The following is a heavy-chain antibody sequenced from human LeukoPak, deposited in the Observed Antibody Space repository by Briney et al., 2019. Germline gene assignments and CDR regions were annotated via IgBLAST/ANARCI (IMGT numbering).Heavy chain of an antibody. D-gene: IGHD2-2*01. J-gene: IGHJ6*02. CDR2: INPSGGST. V-gene: IGHV1-46*01. CDR1: GYTFTSYY. CDR3: ARAPLVVPVAFKVAGMDV. Sequence: ASVKVSCKATGYTFTSYYMHWVRQAPGQGLEWMGIINPSGGSTRYAQKFQGRVTITRDTSTSTVYMELSSLRSEDTAVYYCARAPLVVPVAFKVAGMDVSGQGTTVTVSS.